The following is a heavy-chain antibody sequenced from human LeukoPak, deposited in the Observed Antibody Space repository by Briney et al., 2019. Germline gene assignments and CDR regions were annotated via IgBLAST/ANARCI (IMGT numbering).Heavy chain of an antibody. Sequence: SETLSLTCTVSGDSISRYYWSWIRQPPGKGLEWIGYIHYSGSSNYNPSLKSRVTISVDTSKNQFSLNLNSVTAADTAVYYCAREPRRDGYNWPNYYYMDVWGKGTTVTISS. D-gene: IGHD5-24*01. V-gene: IGHV4-59*01. CDR2: IHYSGSS. J-gene: IGHJ6*03. CDR3: AREPRRDGYNWPNYYYMDV. CDR1: GDSISRYY.